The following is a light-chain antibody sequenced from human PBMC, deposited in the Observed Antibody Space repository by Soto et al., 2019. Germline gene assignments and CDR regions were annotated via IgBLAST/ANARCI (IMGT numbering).Light chain of an antibody. V-gene: IGLV2-14*03. CDR2: HVT. CDR1: SSDIGHYDY. CDR3: CSLTTSHTYV. Sequence: QSALPQPASVSGSPGQSITISCTGTSSDIGHYDYVSWYQQHQGKAPKLMIYHVTYPPSGVSNRYSGSKSGNLASLTLSGLQADDEADYYCCSLTTSHTYVFGSGTKLTVL. J-gene: IGLJ1*01.